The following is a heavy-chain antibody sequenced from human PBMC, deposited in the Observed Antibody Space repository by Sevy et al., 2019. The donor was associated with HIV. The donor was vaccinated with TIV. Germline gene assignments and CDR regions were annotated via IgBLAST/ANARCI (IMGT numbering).Heavy chain of an antibody. J-gene: IGHJ5*02. D-gene: IGHD3-22*01. CDR1: GFTFSSYS. CDR3: ASLTRGYYYDSSGYSMDNNWFDP. Sequence: GGSLRLSCAASGFTFSSYSMNWVRQAPGKGLEWVSSISSSSSYIYYADSVKGRFTSSRDNARNSLYLQMNSLRAEDTAVYYCASLTRGYYYDSSGYSMDNNWFDPWGQGTLVTVSS. CDR2: ISSSSSYI. V-gene: IGHV3-21*01.